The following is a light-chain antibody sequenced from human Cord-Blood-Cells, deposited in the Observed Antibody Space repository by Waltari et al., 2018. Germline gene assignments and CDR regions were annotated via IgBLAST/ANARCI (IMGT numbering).Light chain of an antibody. V-gene: IGLV2-23*01. CDR1: SSDVGSYNL. Sequence: QSALTQPASVSGSPGQSITISCTGTSSDVGSYNLVSWYQQHPGKAPKLMIYEGSKRPSGVSNRFSGSKSGNTASLTISGLQAEDEADYYCCSYAGSSRVFGGVTKLTVL. J-gene: IGLJ3*02. CDR3: CSYAGSSRV. CDR2: EGS.